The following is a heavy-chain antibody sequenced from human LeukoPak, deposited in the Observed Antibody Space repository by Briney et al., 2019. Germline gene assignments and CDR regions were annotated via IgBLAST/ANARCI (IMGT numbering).Heavy chain of an antibody. CDR3: AKGGWYDSSGYYYPFDY. CDR1: GFTFDDYA. Sequence: GGSLRPSCAASGFTFDDYAMHWVRQAPGKGLEWVSGISWNSGSIGYADSVKGRFTISRDNAKNSLYLQMNSLRAEDTALYYCAKGGWYDSSGYYYPFDYWGQGTLVTASS. CDR2: ISWNSGSI. J-gene: IGHJ4*02. V-gene: IGHV3-9*01. D-gene: IGHD3-22*01.